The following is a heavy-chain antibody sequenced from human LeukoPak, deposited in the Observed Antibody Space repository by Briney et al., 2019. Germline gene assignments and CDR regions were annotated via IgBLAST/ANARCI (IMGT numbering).Heavy chain of an antibody. Sequence: AGGSLRLSCAASGFTFSNYAMHWIRQTPGKGLEWVSYISSSGSTIYYADSVKGRFTISRDNAKNSLYLQMNSLRAEDTAVYYCAREMTTVALGDYWGQGTLVTVSS. CDR2: ISSSGSTI. CDR1: GFTFSNYA. CDR3: AREMTTVALGDY. V-gene: IGHV3-11*01. D-gene: IGHD4-23*01. J-gene: IGHJ4*02.